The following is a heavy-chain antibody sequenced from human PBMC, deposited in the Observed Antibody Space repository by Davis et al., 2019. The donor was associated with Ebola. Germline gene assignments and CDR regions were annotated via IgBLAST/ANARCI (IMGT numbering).Heavy chain of an antibody. J-gene: IGHJ6*04. Sequence: GGSLRLSCTDSVITFSSYAMTWVRQAPGKGLEWVSSISSDSDYIYYADSAKGRFTISRDNAKNSLYLQMNSLRAEDTALYYCAKDVGIYYGSGSYPNYYYYGMDVWGKGTTVTVSS. CDR1: VITFSSYA. V-gene: IGHV3-21*04. D-gene: IGHD3-10*01. CDR3: AKDVGIYYGSGSYPNYYYYGMDV. CDR2: ISSDSDYI.